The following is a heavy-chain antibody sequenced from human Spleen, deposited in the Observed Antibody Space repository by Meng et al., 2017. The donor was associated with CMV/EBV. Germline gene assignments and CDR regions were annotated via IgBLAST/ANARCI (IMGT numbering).Heavy chain of an antibody. D-gene: IGHD3-16*01. CDR3: ARGNLMITFGGVDKTHWFDP. V-gene: IGHV4-59*13. J-gene: IGHJ5*02. Sequence: SETLSLTCGVSGGSISSYSWTWIRQPPGKALEWVGSISYSGFTNYNPSLKSRVTISVDTSKSQFSLNLSSVTAADTAVYYCARGNLMITFGGVDKTHWFDPWGQGTLVTVSS. CDR1: GGSISSYS. CDR2: ISYSGFT.